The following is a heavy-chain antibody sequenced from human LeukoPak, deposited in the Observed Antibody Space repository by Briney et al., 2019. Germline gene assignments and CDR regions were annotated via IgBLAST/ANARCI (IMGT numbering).Heavy chain of an antibody. CDR3: ARGPPIPYIVVVPAAWSYYYMDV. CDR1: GFTFSSYS. J-gene: IGHJ6*03. CDR2: ISSSSSYI. D-gene: IGHD2-2*01. Sequence: GGSLRLSCAASGFTFSSYSMNWVRQAPGKGLEWVSSISSSSSYIYYADSVKGRFTISRDNAKNSLYLQMNSLRAEDTAVYYCARGPPIPYIVVVPAAWSYYYMDVWGKGTTVTVSS. V-gene: IGHV3-21*01.